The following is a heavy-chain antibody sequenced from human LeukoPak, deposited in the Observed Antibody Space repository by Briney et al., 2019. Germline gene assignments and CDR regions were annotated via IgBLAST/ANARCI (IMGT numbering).Heavy chain of an antibody. V-gene: IGHV4-59*01. CDR3: AREGYYDSSGYYSRIYTDAFDI. Sequence: PSETLSLTCTVSGGSISSYYWSWIRQPPGKGLEWIGYIYYSGSTNYNPSLKSRVTISVDTSKNQFSLKLSSVTAAGTAVYYCAREGYYDSSGYYSRIYTDAFDIWGQGTMVTVSS. CDR1: GGSISSYY. J-gene: IGHJ3*02. CDR2: IYYSGST. D-gene: IGHD3-22*01.